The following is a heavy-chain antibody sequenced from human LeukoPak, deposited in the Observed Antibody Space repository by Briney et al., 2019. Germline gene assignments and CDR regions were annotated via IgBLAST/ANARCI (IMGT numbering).Heavy chain of an antibody. D-gene: IGHD2-8*02. J-gene: IGHJ3*02. CDR3: ARDTVFDI. CDR1: GFTFSDYS. Sequence: PGGSLRLSCAASGFTFSDYSMNWVRQAPGKGLEWVSYISRSSDTIYYPDSVKGRFTISRDNAKNSLYLQMNSLRAEDTAVYYCARDTVFDIWGQGTMATVSS. CDR2: ISRSSDTI. V-gene: IGHV3-48*01.